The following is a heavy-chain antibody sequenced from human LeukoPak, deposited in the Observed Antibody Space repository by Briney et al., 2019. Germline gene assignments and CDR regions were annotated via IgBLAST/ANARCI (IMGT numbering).Heavy chain of an antibody. D-gene: IGHD3-10*02. CDR3: ARDLPYYYDRSAHNWFDP. Sequence: SVKVSCKASGGTFSSYAISWVRQAPGQGLEWMGRIIPILGIANYAQKFQGRVTITADKSTSTAYMELSSLRSEDTAVYYCARDLPYYYDRSAHNWFDPWGQGTLVTVSS. J-gene: IGHJ5*02. CDR2: IIPILGIA. V-gene: IGHV1-69*04. CDR1: GGTFSSYA.